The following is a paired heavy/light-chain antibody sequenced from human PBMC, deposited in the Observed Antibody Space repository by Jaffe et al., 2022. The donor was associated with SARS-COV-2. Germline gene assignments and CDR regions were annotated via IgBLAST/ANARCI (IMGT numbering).Heavy chain of an antibody. V-gene: IGHV4-38-2*02. CDR3: ARGVVVAATKGMVYFDY. CDR2: IYHSGSS. D-gene: IGHD2-15*01. CDR1: GYSISSGYY. J-gene: IGHJ4*02. Sequence: QVQLQESGPGLVKPSETLSLICTVSGYSISSGYYWGWIRQPPGKGLEWIGSIYHSGSSYYNPSLKSRVTISVDTSKNQFSLNLSSVTATDTAVYYCARGVVVAATKGMVYFDYWGQGTLVTVSS.
Light chain of an antibody. CDR1: QSVLYSSNNKNY. CDR3: QQYYNTPPT. Sequence: DIVMTQSPDSLAVSPGERATINCKSNQSVLYSSNNKNYLAWYQRKPGQPPKLLIYWASTRESGVPDRFSGSGSGTDFTLTISSLQAEDVAVYYCQQYYNTPPTFGQGTKVEIK. J-gene: IGKJ1*01. V-gene: IGKV4-1*01. CDR2: WAS.